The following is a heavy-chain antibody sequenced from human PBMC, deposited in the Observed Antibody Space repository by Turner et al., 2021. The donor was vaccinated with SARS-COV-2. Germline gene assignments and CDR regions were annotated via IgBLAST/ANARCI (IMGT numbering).Heavy chain of an antibody. CDR1: GFTFSSYS. V-gene: IGHV3-21*01. D-gene: IGHD4-4*01. CDR2: ISSSDGYI. Sequence: EVQLVEWGGGLVKAGWSMRLSGSASGFTFSSYSMSGVRQAPGKGLEWGSAISSSDGYIYYDDDVEDRFTITRDDAKNSLMLQMNSLRAEEKAVYYCAGDFSYSNYEGYYHGMDVWGQGTTVTVSS. CDR3: AGDFSYSNYEGYYHGMDV. J-gene: IGHJ6*02.